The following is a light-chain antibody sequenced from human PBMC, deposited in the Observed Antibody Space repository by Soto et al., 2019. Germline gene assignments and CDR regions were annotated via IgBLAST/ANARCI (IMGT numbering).Light chain of an antibody. CDR2: KAS. J-gene: IGKJ4*01. V-gene: IGKV1-5*03. CDR3: QQYNSYPFT. Sequence: DIQMTQSPSTLSGSVGDRVTITCRASQTISSWLAWYQQKPGKAPKLLIYKASTLKSGVPSRFSGSGSGTEFTLTISSLQTEDFATYFCQQYNSYPFTFGGGTKGDIK. CDR1: QTISSW.